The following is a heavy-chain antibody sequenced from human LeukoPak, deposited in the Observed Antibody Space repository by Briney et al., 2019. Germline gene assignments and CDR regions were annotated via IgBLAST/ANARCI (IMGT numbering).Heavy chain of an antibody. CDR2: INPNSGGT. CDR3: AATGYSSSWADY. J-gene: IGHJ4*02. D-gene: IGHD6-13*01. Sequence: GASVKVSCKASGYTFTGYYMHWVRQAPGQGLEWMGWINPNSGGTNYARKFQGRVTMTRDTSISTAYMELSRLRSDDTAVYYCAATGYSSSWADYWGQGTLVTVSS. CDR1: GYTFTGYY. V-gene: IGHV1-2*02.